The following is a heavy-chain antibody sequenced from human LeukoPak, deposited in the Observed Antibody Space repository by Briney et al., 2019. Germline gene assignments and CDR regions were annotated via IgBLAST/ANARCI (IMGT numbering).Heavy chain of an antibody. J-gene: IGHJ4*02. Sequence: GGSLRLSCTASGFTFGDYAMSWVRQAPGKGLEWVGFIRSKAYGGTTEYAASVKGRFTISRDDSKSIAYLQMNSLKTEDTAVYYCYSSSWYRDFDYWGQGTLVTVPS. V-gene: IGHV3-49*04. D-gene: IGHD6-13*01. CDR3: YSSSWYRDFDY. CDR1: GFTFGDYA. CDR2: IRSKAYGGTT.